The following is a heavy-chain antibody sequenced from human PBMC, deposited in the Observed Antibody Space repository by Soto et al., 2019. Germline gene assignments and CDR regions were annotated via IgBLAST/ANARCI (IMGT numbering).Heavy chain of an antibody. Sequence: PLETLSLTCPFSGGSIRARHTCCGWIRQPPGKGLEWIGYIYDSGSTYYNPSLKSRVTISVDTSKNQFSLKLSSVTAADTAVYYCASHYYDSSGYLVWGQGTLVTVSS. CDR1: GGSIRARHTC. J-gene: IGHJ4*02. D-gene: IGHD3-22*01. CDR2: IYDSGST. V-gene: IGHV4-30-4*08. CDR3: ASHYYDSSGYLV.